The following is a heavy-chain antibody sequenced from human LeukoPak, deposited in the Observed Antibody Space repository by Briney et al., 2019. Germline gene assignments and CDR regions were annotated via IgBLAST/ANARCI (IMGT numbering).Heavy chain of an antibody. J-gene: IGHJ4*02. CDR3: ARDPAVADY. D-gene: IGHD6-19*01. CDR1: GGSISSSY. CDR2: IYCSGST. Sequence: SETLSLTSTVPGGSISSSYWSWIRQPPGKGLEWIGYIYCSGSTNYNPSLKSRVTISVDTSKNQFSLKLSSVTAADTAVYYCARDPAVADYWGQGTLVTVSS. V-gene: IGHV4-59*01.